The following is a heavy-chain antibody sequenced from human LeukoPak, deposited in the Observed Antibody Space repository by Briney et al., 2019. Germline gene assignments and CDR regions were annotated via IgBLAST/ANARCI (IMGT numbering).Heavy chain of an antibody. CDR2: INPNSGGT. CDR1: GYTFTAYY. D-gene: IGHD2-8*01. Sequence: ASVKVSCKASGYTFTAYYMHWVRQAPGQGLEWMGWINPNSGGTNYAQKFQGRVTMTRDTSISTAYMELSRLRSDDTAVYYCAKTNPTTRSIDYWGQGTLVTVSS. V-gene: IGHV1-2*02. J-gene: IGHJ4*02. CDR3: AKTNPTTRSIDY.